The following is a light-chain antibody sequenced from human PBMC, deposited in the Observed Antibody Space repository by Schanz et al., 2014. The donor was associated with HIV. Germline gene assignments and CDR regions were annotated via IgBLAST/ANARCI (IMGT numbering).Light chain of an antibody. CDR2: EVT. CDR3: CSYAGSSTFYV. J-gene: IGLJ1*01. CDR1: SSDVSDYNY. V-gene: IGLV2-23*02. Sequence: QSALTQPPSASGSPGQSVTISCTGTSSDVSDYNYLSWYQQHPGKAPKLMIYEVTKRPSGVSNRFSGSKSGNTASLTISGLQAEDEADYYCCSYAGSSTFYVFGTGTKLTVL.